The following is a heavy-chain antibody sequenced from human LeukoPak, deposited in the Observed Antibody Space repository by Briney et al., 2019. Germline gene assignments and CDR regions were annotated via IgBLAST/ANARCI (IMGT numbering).Heavy chain of an antibody. J-gene: IGHJ5*02. CDR1: GYTFTSYD. V-gene: IGHV1-8*01. CDR3: ARGRRVYYGSGRRGNWFDP. Sequence: ASVKVSCKASGYTFTSYDINWVRQATGQGLEWMGWMNPNSGNTGYAQKFQGRVTMTRNTSISTAYMELSSPRSEDTAVYYCARGRRVYYGSGRRGNWFDPWGQGTLVTVSS. D-gene: IGHD3-10*01. CDR2: MNPNSGNT.